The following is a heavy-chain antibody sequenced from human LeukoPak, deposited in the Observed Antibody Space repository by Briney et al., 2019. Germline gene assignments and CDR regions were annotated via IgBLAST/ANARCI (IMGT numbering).Heavy chain of an antibody. Sequence: PSETLSLTCTVSGGSISSSSYYWGWIRQPPGKGLEWIGSIYYSGSTYYNPSLKSRVTISVDTSKNQFSLKLSSVTAADTAVYYCARDTSDSSGNRFDYWGQGTLVTVSS. D-gene: IGHD3-22*01. V-gene: IGHV4-39*07. CDR2: IYYSGST. CDR1: GGSISSSSYY. J-gene: IGHJ4*02. CDR3: ARDTSDSSGNRFDY.